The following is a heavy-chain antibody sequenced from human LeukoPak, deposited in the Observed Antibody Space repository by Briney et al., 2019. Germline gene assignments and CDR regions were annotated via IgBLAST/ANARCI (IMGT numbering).Heavy chain of an antibody. CDR2: IKQDGSEK. Sequence: PGGSLRLSCAASGFTFSSYWISWVRQAPGKGLEWVAHIKQDGSEKYYVDSVKGRFTISRDNAKNSLYLQMNSLTAEDTAVYYCARDCPSTSCSPVVWGKGTTVTVSS. CDR1: GFTFSSYW. V-gene: IGHV3-7*01. J-gene: IGHJ6*04. CDR3: ARDCPSTSCSPVV. D-gene: IGHD2-2*01.